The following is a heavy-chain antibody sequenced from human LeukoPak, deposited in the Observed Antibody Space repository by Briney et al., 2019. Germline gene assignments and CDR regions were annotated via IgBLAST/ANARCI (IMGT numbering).Heavy chain of an antibody. J-gene: IGHJ6*02. CDR3: ARSYDSNGYYYYGMDV. CDR2: ISYSGST. CDR1: GGSISSYY. V-gene: IGHV4-59*01. Sequence: SETLSLTCTVSGGSISSYYWSWIRQSPGEGLEWIGYISYSGSTNYNPSLKSRVTISVDTAKNQFSLNLRSVTAADTAVYYCARSYDSNGYYYYGMDVWGQGTTVTVSS. D-gene: IGHD3-22*01.